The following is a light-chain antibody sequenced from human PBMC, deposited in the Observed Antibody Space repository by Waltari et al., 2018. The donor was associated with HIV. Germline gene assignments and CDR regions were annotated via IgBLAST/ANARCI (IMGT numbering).Light chain of an antibody. CDR3: TTWDSSLSALV. Sequence: QSVLTQPPSVSAAPGQTVTISCPGSHSNIGSNYVCWYRHVPGTAPKLVIYDDDQRPSGIVDRVSASKSGTSANLDITGLQTGDEADYYCTTWDSSLSALVFGGGTKLTVL. V-gene: IGLV1-51*01. CDR2: DDD. J-gene: IGLJ2*01. CDR1: HSNIGSNY.